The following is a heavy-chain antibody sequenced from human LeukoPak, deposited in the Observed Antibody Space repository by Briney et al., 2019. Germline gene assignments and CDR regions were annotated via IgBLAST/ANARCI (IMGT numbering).Heavy chain of an antibody. D-gene: IGHD3-22*01. V-gene: IGHV3-53*01. CDR2: IYSGGST. J-gene: IGHJ4*02. CDR1: GFTVSSNY. CDR3: ARGSVITLRPDY. Sequence: QPGGSLRLSCAASGFTVSSNYMSWVRQAPGKGLEWVSVIYSGGSTYYANSVKGRFTISRDNSKNTLYLQMNSLRAEDTAVYYCARGSVITLRPDYWGQGTLVTVSS.